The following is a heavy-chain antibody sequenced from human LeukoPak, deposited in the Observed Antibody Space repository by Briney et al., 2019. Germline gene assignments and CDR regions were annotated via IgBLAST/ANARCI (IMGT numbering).Heavy chain of an antibody. CDR1: GYTCTSYG. Sequence: AAAKVSCKASGYTCTSYGISWGRQAPGQGVEWMGWISAYNGNTNYAQKLQGRVTMTTDTSTSTAYMELRSLRSDDTAVYYCARELYDYVWGSYLSNNWFDPWGQGTLVTVSS. V-gene: IGHV1-18*01. D-gene: IGHD3-16*01. CDR3: ARELYDYVWGSYLSNNWFDP. J-gene: IGHJ5*02. CDR2: ISAYNGNT.